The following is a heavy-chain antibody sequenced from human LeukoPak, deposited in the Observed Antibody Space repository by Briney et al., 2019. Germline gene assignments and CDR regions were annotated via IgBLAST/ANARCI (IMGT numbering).Heavy chain of an antibody. CDR1: GYTFTDYY. Sequence: ASVKVSCKTSGYTFTDYYIHWVRQAPGQGLEWMGWINPDSGYTNYAQKFQGRVTMTRDTSINTAYMELSRLTSDDTAVYYCATDPRSTVFGTFRYYYMDVWGEGTTVAVS. CDR2: INPDSGYT. V-gene: IGHV1-2*02. D-gene: IGHD3-3*01. J-gene: IGHJ6*03. CDR3: ATDPRSTVFGTFRYYYMDV.